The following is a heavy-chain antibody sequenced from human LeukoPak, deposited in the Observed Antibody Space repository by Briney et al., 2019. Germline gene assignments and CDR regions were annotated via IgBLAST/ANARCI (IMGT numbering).Heavy chain of an antibody. V-gene: IGHV3-30-3*01. Sequence: GSLRLSCAASGFTFSSYTMHWVRQAPGKGLEWVAVISYDGSNKYYADSVKGRFTISRDNSKNTLFLQVNSLRAEDTAVYYCAREEATSIILDYWGQGTLVTVSS. CDR1: GFTFSSYT. D-gene: IGHD1-26*01. CDR2: ISYDGSNK. CDR3: AREEATSIILDY. J-gene: IGHJ4*02.